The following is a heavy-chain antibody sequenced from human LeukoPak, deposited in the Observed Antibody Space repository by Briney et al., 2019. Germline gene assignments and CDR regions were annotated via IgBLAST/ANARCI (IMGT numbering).Heavy chain of an antibody. Sequence: ASVKVSCKASGDTFTSYAMNWVRQAPGQGLEWMGWINTNTGNPTYAQGFTGRFVFALDTSVSTAYLQISSLKGEDTAVYYCARYGSPIHYYYMDVWGKGTTVTVSS. CDR3: ARYGSPIHYYYMDV. CDR2: INTNTGNP. V-gene: IGHV7-4-1*02. J-gene: IGHJ6*03. D-gene: IGHD3-9*01. CDR1: GDTFTSYA.